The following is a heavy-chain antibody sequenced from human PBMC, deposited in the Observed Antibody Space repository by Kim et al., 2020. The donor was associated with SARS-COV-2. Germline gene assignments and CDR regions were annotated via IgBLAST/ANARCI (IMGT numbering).Heavy chain of an antibody. Sequence: SETLSLTCAVSGGSISSSNWWCWVRQPPGKGLEWIGEIYHSGSTNYNPSLKSRVTISVDKSKNQFSLKLSSVTAADTAVYYCARDRLTTVTTTYAHFDYWGERALVSVSS. J-gene: IGHJ4*02. V-gene: IGHV4-4*02. CDR3: ARDRLTTVTTTYAHFDY. CDR1: GGSISSSNW. CDR2: IYHSGST. D-gene: IGHD4-17*01.